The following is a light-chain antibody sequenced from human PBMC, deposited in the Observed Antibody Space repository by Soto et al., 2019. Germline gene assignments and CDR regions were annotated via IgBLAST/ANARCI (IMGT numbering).Light chain of an antibody. CDR1: TSNIGAGYD. Sequence: QSALTQPPSVSGAPGQRVTISCTGSTSNIGAGYDVHWYQLLPGTAPKLLIYGNSDRPSGVPDRFSGSKSGTSASLAITGLQAEDEADYYCQSYDTSLSGSVFGGGTKLTVL. J-gene: IGLJ2*01. CDR3: QSYDTSLSGSV. V-gene: IGLV1-40*01. CDR2: GNS.